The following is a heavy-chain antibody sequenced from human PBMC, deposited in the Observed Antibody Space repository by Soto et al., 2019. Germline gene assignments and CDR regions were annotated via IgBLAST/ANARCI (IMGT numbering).Heavy chain of an antibody. D-gene: IGHD3-3*01. V-gene: IGHV3-21*01. CDR2: ISSSSSYI. J-gene: IGHJ4*02. CDR1: GFTFSSYS. Sequence: EVQLVESGGGLVKPGGSLRLSCAASGFTFSSYSMNWVRQAPGKGLEWVSSISSSSSYIYYADSVKGRFTISRDNAKNSLYLQMNSLRAEDTSVYYCARSGSSYFDYWGQGTLVTVSS. CDR3: ARSGSSYFDY.